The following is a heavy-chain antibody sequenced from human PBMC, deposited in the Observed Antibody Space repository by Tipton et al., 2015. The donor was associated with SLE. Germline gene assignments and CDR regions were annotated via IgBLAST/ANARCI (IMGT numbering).Heavy chain of an antibody. D-gene: IGHD4-17*01. CDR2: VFPSGST. Sequence: TLSLTCTVSDGSISSGSYYWSWIRQPAGKGLEWIGRVFPSGSTNYNPSLKSRVTISLDTSKKQFSLNLSSVTAADTAVYYCARPYATHYYYYGMDVWGQGTTVTVSS. CDR3: ARPYATHYYYYGMDV. V-gene: IGHV4-61*02. J-gene: IGHJ6*02. CDR1: DGSISSGSYY.